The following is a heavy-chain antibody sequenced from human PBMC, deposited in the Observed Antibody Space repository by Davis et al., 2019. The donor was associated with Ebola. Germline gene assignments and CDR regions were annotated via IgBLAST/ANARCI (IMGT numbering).Heavy chain of an antibody. Sequence: ASVKVSCKTPGYSFTSKIMHWVRQAPGQGLEWMGMINPGGGSTSYAQKFQGRVTMTRVTSITTAYMELSNLRSEDTAVYYCARGGGSHFPLDNWGQGTLVTVSS. D-gene: IGHD1-26*01. CDR1: GYSFTSKI. J-gene: IGHJ4*02. CDR2: INPGGGST. CDR3: ARGGGSHFPLDN. V-gene: IGHV1-46*01.